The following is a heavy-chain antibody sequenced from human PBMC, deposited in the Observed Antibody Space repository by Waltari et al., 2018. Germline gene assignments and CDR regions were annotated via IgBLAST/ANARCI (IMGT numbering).Heavy chain of an antibody. CDR3: ARGDWGDCSGGSCYSPIDY. CDR1: GFTFSSYW. D-gene: IGHD2-15*01. Sequence: EVQLVESGGGLVQPGGSLRLSCAASGFTFSSYWMSWVRQAPGKGLEWVANIKQDGSEKYYVDSVKGRFTITRDNAKNSLYLQMNSLRAEDTAVYYCARGDWGDCSGGSCYSPIDYWGQGTLATVSS. J-gene: IGHJ4*02. CDR2: IKQDGSEK. V-gene: IGHV3-7*01.